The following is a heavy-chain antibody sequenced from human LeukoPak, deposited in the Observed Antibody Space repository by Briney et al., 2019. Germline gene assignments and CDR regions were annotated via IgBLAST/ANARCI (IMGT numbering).Heavy chain of an antibody. CDR3: ARTPLAAAGYNWFDP. J-gene: IGHJ5*02. D-gene: IGHD6-13*01. Sequence: GESLKISCKNSGYSFTNYWIGWVRQMPGKGLEWMGIIYPGDSDTRYSPSFQGQVTISADKSISTAYLQWSSLKASDTAMYYCARTPLAAAGYNWFDPWGQGTLVTVSS. CDR1: GYSFTNYW. V-gene: IGHV5-51*01. CDR2: IYPGDSDT.